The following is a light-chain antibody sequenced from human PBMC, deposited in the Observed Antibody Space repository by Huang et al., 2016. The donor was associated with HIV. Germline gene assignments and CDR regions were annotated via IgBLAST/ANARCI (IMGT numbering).Light chain of an antibody. Sequence: EIVLTQSQATLSLSPGERATLSGRASQSISSHLAWYQQKPGQAPRLLIYDASNRATGIPARFSGGGSGTDFTLTISSLEPEDFVIYYCQQRSNWPLTFGGGTTVEIK. V-gene: IGKV3-11*01. CDR3: QQRSNWPLT. J-gene: IGKJ4*01. CDR2: DAS. CDR1: QSISSH.